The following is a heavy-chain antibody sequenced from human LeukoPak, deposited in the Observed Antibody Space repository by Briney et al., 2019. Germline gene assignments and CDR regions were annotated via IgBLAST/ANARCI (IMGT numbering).Heavy chain of an antibody. CDR1: GFTFDDYA. Sequence: GGSLRLSCAASGFTFDDYAMHWVRQAPGKGLEWVSGISWNSGSIGYADSVKGRFTISRDNAKNSLCLQMNSLRAEDTAVYYCARSWFGEYLDYWGQGTLVTVSS. V-gene: IGHV3-9*01. CDR3: ARSWFGEYLDY. J-gene: IGHJ4*02. D-gene: IGHD3-10*01. CDR2: ISWNSGSI.